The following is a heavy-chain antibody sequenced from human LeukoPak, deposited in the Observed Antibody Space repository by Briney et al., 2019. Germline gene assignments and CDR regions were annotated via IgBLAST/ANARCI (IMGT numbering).Heavy chain of an antibody. V-gene: IGHV1-8*01. D-gene: IGHD3-22*01. CDR2: MSPKSGNT. Sequence: ASVKVSCKASGYTFVSYDINWVRQATGQGHEWMGWMSPKSGNTGYAQKFQGRVTMTRDTSINTAYMELSGLISEDTAVYYCTSYDHYDSSGYFDYWGQGTLVTVSS. CDR3: TSYDHYDSSGYFDY. CDR1: GYTFVSYD. J-gene: IGHJ4*02.